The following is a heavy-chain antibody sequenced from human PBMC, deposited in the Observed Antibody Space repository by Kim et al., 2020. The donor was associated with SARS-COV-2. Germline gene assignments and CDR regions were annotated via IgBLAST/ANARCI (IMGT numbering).Heavy chain of an antibody. D-gene: IGHD6-13*01. CDR3: RSSSWKSLTGLFDL. CDR1: GGTFSSYA. Sequence: SVKVSCKASGGTFSSYAISWVRQAPGQGLEWMGGIIPIFGTANYAQKFQGRVTITADESTSTAYMELSSLRSEDTAVYYCRSSSWKSLTGLFDLWGRGTLVTVSS. J-gene: IGHJ2*01. CDR2: IIPIFGTA. V-gene: IGHV1-69*13.